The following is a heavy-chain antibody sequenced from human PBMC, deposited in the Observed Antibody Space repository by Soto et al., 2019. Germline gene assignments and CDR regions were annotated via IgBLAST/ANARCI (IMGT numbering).Heavy chain of an antibody. CDR3: AVLCRGGDCSSVDY. V-gene: IGHV1-46*01. Sequence: ASVKVSCKASGYTFTSYYMHWVRQAPGQGLEWMGIINPGGGSTSYAQNFLGRVSVTRDTSTSTVYMELSSLRSEDTAVYYCAVLCRGGDCSSVDYWGQGTLVTVSS. CDR2: INPGGGST. J-gene: IGHJ4*02. CDR1: GYTFTSYY. D-gene: IGHD2-21*02.